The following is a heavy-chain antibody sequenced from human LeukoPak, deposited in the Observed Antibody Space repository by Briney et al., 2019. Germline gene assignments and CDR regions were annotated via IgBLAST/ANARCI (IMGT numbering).Heavy chain of an antibody. J-gene: IGHJ5*02. Sequence: TGGSLRLSCAASGFTFDDYGMSWVRQAPGKGLEWVAVISYDGSNKYYADSVKGRFTISRDNSKNTLYLQMNSLRAEDTAVYYCAREAYSSSSGGWFDPWGQGTLVTVSS. CDR1: GFTFDDYG. V-gene: IGHV3-30*03. CDR2: ISYDGSNK. CDR3: AREAYSSSSGGWFDP. D-gene: IGHD6-6*01.